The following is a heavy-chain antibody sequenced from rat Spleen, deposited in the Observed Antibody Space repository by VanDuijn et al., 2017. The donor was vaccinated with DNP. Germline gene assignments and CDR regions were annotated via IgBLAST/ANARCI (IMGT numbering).Heavy chain of an antibody. CDR2: ISYDGSST. Sequence: EVQLVESGGGLVQPGRSLKLSCAASGFTFSDYNMAWVRQAPKKGLEWVATISYDGSSTYYRDSVKGRFPISRDNAKSTLYLQMDSLRSEDTATFYCASFEGYEDYWGQGVMVTVSS. V-gene: IGHV5-7*01. D-gene: IGHD4-3*01. CDR1: GFTFSDYN. J-gene: IGHJ2*01. CDR3: ASFEGYEDY.